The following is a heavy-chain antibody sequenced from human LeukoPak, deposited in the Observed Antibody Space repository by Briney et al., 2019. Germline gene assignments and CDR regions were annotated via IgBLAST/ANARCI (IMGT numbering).Heavy chain of an antibody. CDR1: GYSFTSYW. CDR2: IYPGDSDT. CDR3: ARVFGSSWQKGGGNDY. V-gene: IGHV5-51*01. J-gene: IGHJ4*02. Sequence: GESLKISCKGSGYSFTSYWIGWVRQLPGKGLEWMGIIYPGDSDTRYSPSFQGQVTISADKSISTAYLQWSSLKASDTAMYYCARVFGSSWQKGGGNDYWGQGTLVTVSS. D-gene: IGHD6-13*01.